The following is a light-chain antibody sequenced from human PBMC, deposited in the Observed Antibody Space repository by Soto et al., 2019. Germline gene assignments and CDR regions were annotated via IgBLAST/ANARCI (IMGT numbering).Light chain of an antibody. J-gene: IGKJ4*01. V-gene: IGKV1-6*01. Sequence: IQMTQSPSSLSASVGERVTIXCRASQSITTYLNWYQQKPGKAPKLLIYAASTLHSGVPSRFSGSGSGTEFTLTISSLQPEDFATYYCIQDYNYPLTFGGGTKVDI. CDR2: AAS. CDR3: IQDYNYPLT. CDR1: QSITTY.